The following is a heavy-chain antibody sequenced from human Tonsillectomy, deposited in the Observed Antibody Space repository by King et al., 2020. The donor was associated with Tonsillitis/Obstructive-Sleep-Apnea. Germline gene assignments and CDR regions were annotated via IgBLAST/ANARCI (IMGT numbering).Heavy chain of an antibody. CDR1: GFTFNTYA. CDR3: ATVYCSGGSCQHHFDY. Sequence: VQLVESGGGLVKPGGSLRLSCAASGFTFNTYAMNWVRQAPGKGLEWVSSISSTSNHKYFADSVKGRFTISRDNAKNSLYLQMNSLRAEDTAVYYCATVYCSGGSCQHHFDYWGQGTLVTVSS. J-gene: IGHJ4*02. CDR2: ISSTSNHK. D-gene: IGHD2-15*01. V-gene: IGHV3-21*01.